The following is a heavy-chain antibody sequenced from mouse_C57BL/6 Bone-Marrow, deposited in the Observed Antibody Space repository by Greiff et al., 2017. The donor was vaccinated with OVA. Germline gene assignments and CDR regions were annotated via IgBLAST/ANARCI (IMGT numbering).Heavy chain of an antibody. J-gene: IGHJ1*03. V-gene: IGHV1-26*01. CDR1: GYTFTDYY. CDR2: INPNNGGT. Sequence: EVQLQQSGPELVKPGASVKISCKASGYTFTDYYMNWVKQSHGKSLEWIGDINPNNGGTSYNQKFKGKATLTVDKSSSTAYMELRSLTSEDSAVYYCASWENWYFDVWGTGTTVTVSS. CDR3: ASWENWYFDV. D-gene: IGHD4-1*01.